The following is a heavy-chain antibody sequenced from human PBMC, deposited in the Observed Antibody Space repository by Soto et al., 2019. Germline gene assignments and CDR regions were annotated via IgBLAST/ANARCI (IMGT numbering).Heavy chain of an antibody. CDR2: INAGNGNT. D-gene: IGHD6-19*01. Sequence: QAHLVQSGTEVKMPGDSVQVSCKASGFVSTNHNFHWVRQAPGQSLEWMGRINAGNGNTQYSQNFQGRVTFTSDPSASTACMELPNLRFEDRAMYYCASDYGSNWRLWGQGTLVSVSS. J-gene: IGHJ4*02. CDR1: GFVSTNHN. CDR3: ASDYGSNWRL. V-gene: IGHV1-3*01.